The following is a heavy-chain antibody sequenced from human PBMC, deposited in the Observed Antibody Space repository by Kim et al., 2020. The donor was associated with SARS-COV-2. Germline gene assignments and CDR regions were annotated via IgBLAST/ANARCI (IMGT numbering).Heavy chain of an antibody. D-gene: IGHD2-2*01. CDR2: IFYDGST. Sequence: SETLSLTCTVSGDSINSRYYWAWIRQTPGRGLEWIGSIFYDGSTYYNQSLSSRITISVDTSKNEFSLKLSSVTAADTAVYYCARLFRTSWCFNFWGHGTLVTVSS. CDR3: ARLFRTSWCFNF. V-gene: IGHV4-39*01. J-gene: IGHJ4*01. CDR1: GDSINSRYY.